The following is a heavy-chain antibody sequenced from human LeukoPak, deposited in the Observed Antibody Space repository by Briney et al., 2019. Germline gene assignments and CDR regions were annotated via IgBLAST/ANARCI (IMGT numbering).Heavy chain of an antibody. CDR3: ARSESPGLRILEWVSRRGYFAGDY. D-gene: IGHD3-3*01. Sequence: ASVKVSCKASGYTFTSYAMNWVRQAPGQGLEWMGWINTNTGNPTYAQGFTGRFVFSLDTSVSTAYLQISSLKAEDTAVYYCARSESPGLRILEWVSRRGYFAGDYWGQGTLVTVSS. J-gene: IGHJ4*02. CDR2: INTNTGNP. V-gene: IGHV7-4-1*02. CDR1: GYTFTSYA.